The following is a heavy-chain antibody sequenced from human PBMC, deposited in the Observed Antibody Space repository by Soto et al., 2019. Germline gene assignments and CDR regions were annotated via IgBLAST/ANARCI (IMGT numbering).Heavy chain of an antibody. Sequence: SETLSLTCDVSGDSIGSNVWWSWVRQPPGKGLEWIGEVYHNGLADYNPSLRGRATMSADMSKNQFSLRVTSVTDADTAIYYCERDAELPGEADRFDYWGQGALVTVSS. CDR3: ERDAELPGEADRFDY. V-gene: IGHV4-4*02. J-gene: IGHJ4*02. CDR1: GDSIGSNVW. D-gene: IGHD1-1*01. CDR2: VYHNGLA.